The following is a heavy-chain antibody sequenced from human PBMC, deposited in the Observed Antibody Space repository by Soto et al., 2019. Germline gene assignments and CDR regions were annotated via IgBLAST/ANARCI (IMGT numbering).Heavy chain of an antibody. CDR2: ISGSGSTI. CDR3: ARLGSIAAAGTPDY. V-gene: IGHV3-11*01. CDR1: GLTFSDYY. J-gene: IGHJ4*02. Sequence: GGSLRLSCAASGLTFSDYYMSWFRQAPGKGLEWVSYISGSGSTIHDADSVKGRFTISRDNAKNSLDLQMNSLRAEDTAVYYCARLGSIAAAGTPDYWGQGTLVTV. D-gene: IGHD6-13*01.